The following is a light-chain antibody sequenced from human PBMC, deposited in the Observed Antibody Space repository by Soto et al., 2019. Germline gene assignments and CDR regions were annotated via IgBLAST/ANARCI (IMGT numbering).Light chain of an antibody. CDR1: QSVSRSY. Sequence: DILLTQSPATLSLSPGEKATLSCRASQSVSRSYLAWYQQKPGQAPRLLIYGASSRATGIPDRFSGSGSGTDFTLTINRLEPEDFAVYYCQQYGTSRAFGQGTKV. V-gene: IGKV3-20*01. J-gene: IGKJ1*01. CDR3: QQYGTSRA. CDR2: GAS.